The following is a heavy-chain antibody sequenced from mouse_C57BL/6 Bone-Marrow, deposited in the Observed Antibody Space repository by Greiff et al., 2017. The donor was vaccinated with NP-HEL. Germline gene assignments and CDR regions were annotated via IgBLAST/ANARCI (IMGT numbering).Heavy chain of an antibody. D-gene: IGHD2-4*01. CDR1: EYEFPSHD. J-gene: IGHJ4*01. V-gene: IGHV5-2*01. CDR2: INSDGGST. CDR3: ARFYYDYDVGAMDY. Sequence: EVQLQESGGGLVQPGESLKLSCESNEYEFPSHDMSWVRKTPEKRLELVAAINSDGGSTYYPDTMERRFIISRDNTKKTLYLQMSSLRSEDTALYYCARFYYDYDVGAMDYWGQGTSVTVSS.